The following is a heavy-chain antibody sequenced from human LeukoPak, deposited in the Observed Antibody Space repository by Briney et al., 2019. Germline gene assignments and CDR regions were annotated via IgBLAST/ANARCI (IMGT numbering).Heavy chain of an antibody. V-gene: IGHV1-46*01. CDR2: INYSGVIT. Sequence: VASVTVSCKASGFTFTDYFMHWVRQAPGQGLEWMGIINYSGVITSYAPEFQGRVTMTSDTSTSTVYMELSSLRSEDTGVYYCARLAMIAPRAFDIWGQGTMVTVSS. J-gene: IGHJ3*02. CDR1: GFTFTDYF. D-gene: IGHD5-12*01. CDR3: ARLAMIAPRAFDI.